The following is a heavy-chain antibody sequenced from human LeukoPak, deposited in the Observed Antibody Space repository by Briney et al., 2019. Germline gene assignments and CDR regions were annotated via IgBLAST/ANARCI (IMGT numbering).Heavy chain of an antibody. V-gene: IGHV4-38-2*02. CDR3: ARVTGYMIEDYFDY. J-gene: IGHJ4*02. CDR1: GYSISNGYY. Sequence: SETLSLTCTVSGYSISNGYYWGWIRQPPGKGLEFIGSVYHGGNTYYKASLKSRVTISLDTSKNQFSLRLSSVTAADTAVYYCARVTGYMIEDYFDYWGQGTLVTVSS. CDR2: VYHGGNT. D-gene: IGHD3-22*01.